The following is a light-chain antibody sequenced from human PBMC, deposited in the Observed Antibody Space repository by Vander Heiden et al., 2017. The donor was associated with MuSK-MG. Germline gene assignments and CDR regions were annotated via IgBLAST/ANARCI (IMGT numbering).Light chain of an antibody. CDR3: QQDGNSPVT. V-gene: IGKV3-20*01. CDR2: GAS. Sequence: EILLTQSPGTLSLSPGERGTLSCRANQSVSSNFLAWYQQRPGQSPRLLIYGASNRATGIPDRISGSGSGTDFTLTISRLEPEDFAVYYCQQDGNSPVTFGQGTQLEIK. J-gene: IGKJ5*01. CDR1: QSVSSNF.